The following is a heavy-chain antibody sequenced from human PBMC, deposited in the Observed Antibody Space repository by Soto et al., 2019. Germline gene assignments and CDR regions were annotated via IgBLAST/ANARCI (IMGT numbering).Heavy chain of an antibody. CDR2: IWYDGSNK. J-gene: IGHJ3*02. V-gene: IGHV3-33*01. Sequence: QVQLVESGGGVVQPGRSLRLSCAASGFTFSSYGMHWVRQAPGKGLEWVAVIWYDGSNKYYADSVKGRFTISRDNSKNTLYLQMNSLRGEDRAVYYWVRGRDRAGQDAFVILGQGTMATVSS. CDR3: VRGRDRAGQDAFVI. CDR1: GFTFSSYG.